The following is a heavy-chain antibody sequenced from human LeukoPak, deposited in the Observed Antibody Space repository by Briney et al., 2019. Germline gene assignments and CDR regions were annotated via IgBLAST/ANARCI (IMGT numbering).Heavy chain of an antibody. Sequence: SSETLSLTCTVSSDSISITTYYWGWIRQPPGKGLEWIGYIYNSGSTNYNPSLKSRVTISVDTSKNQFSLKLTSVTAADTAVYYCARGVGSGYTDDWGQGTLVTVSS. V-gene: IGHV4-61*05. D-gene: IGHD3-22*01. J-gene: IGHJ4*02. CDR3: ARGVGSGYTDD. CDR1: SDSISITTYY. CDR2: IYNSGST.